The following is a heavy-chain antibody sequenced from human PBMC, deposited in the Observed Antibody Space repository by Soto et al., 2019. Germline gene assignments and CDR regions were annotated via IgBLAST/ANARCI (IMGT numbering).Heavy chain of an antibody. D-gene: IGHD3-22*01. V-gene: IGHV1-69*13. CDR3: ARFHRYYDSSGSLGYFDY. CDR2: IIPIFGTA. Sequence: SVKVSCKASGGTFSSYAISWVRQAPGQGLEWMGGIIPIFGTANYAQKFQGRVTITADESTSTAYMELSSLRSEDTAVYYCARFHRYYDSSGSLGYFDYWGQGTLVTVSS. J-gene: IGHJ4*02. CDR1: GGTFSSYA.